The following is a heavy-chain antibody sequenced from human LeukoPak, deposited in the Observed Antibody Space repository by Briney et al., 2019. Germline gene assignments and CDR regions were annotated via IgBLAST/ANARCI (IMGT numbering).Heavy chain of an antibody. CDR1: GFTFNTYE. V-gene: IGHV3-48*03. D-gene: IGHD2-8*01. CDR2: ISSDGTTV. J-gene: IGHJ5*02. CDR3: ARHNGWYDH. Sequence: GGSLRLSCAASGFTFNTYEMNWVRQHPGTGLEWVSYISSDGTTVHYADSVKGRFTISRDNVKNSLYLQMSSLRAEDTAVYYCARHNGWYDHWGQGTLVTVSS.